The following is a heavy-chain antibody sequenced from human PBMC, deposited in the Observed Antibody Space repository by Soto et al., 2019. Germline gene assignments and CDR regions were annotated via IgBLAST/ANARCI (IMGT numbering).Heavy chain of an antibody. CDR3: ARGGEGYGSGSYYDP. V-gene: IGHV3-33*01. Sequence: QVQLVESGGGVVQPGRSLRLSCAASGFTFSSYGMHWVRQAPGKGLEWVAVIWYDGSNKYYADSVKGRFTISRDNSKNTLYLQRSSLRAEDTAVYYCARGGEGYGSGSYYDPWGQGTLVTVSS. CDR2: IWYDGSNK. D-gene: IGHD3-10*01. CDR1: GFTFSSYG. J-gene: IGHJ5*02.